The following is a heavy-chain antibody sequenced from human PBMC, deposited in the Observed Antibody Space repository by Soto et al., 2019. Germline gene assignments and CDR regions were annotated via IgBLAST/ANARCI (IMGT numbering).Heavy chain of an antibody. CDR2: ISGYNGNT. Sequence: QVPLVQSGVEVKKPGASVKVSCKASGYTFSNYGISWVRQGPGQGLEWMGWISGYNGNTHYEEKVQDRIKMTTDTSTSTTYLELRSLRSDDTAVYFCARDPGFGFGYSYAFAMDVWGQGTTVTVSS. V-gene: IGHV1-18*01. D-gene: IGHD5-18*01. CDR1: GYTFSNYG. J-gene: IGHJ6*02. CDR3: ARDPGFGFGYSYAFAMDV.